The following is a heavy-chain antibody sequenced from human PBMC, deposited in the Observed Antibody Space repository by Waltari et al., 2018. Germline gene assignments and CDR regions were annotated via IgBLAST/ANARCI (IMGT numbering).Heavy chain of an antibody. CDR2: IDPEDGET. CDR3: ARARVTETLLLVPSLDS. CDR1: GFTFTDNY. V-gene: IGHV1-69-2*01. D-gene: IGHD1-7*01. J-gene: IGHJ4*02. Sequence: EVQLVQSGTEVKKPGAPVQISCKVSGFTFTDNYIHWVRQAPGKGLEWLGLIDPEDGETKYAEKFQGRVTMTADTSTTTAYMELSGLTSEDTAVYYCARARVTETLLLVPSLDSWGQGTLVTVSS.